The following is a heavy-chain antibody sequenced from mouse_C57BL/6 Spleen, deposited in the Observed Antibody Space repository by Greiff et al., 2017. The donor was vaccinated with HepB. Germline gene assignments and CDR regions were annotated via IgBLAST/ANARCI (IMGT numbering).Heavy chain of an antibody. CDR1: GFTFSSYT. D-gene: IGHD2-5*01. CDR3: ARHPPSYYSNYENYFDY. CDR2: ISGGGGNT. V-gene: IGHV5-9*01. Sequence: EVHLVESGGGLVKPGGSLKLSCAASGFTFSSYTMSWVRQTPEKRLEWVATISGGGGNTYYPDSVKGRFTISRDNAKNTLYLQMSSLRSEDTALYYCARHPPSYYSNYENYFDYWGQGTTLTVSS. J-gene: IGHJ2*01.